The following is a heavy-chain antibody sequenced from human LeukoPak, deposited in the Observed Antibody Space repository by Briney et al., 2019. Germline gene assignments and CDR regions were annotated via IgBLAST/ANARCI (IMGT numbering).Heavy chain of an antibody. D-gene: IGHD2-2*01. CDR3: ARVGYQLLLAPFEY. Sequence: PGGSLRLSCAASGFTFSSYSMSWVRQAPGKGLEWVANIKQDGSEKYYVDSVKGRLTISRDNAKNSLHLQMNSLRAEDTAVYYCARVGYQLLLAPFEYWGQGTLVTVSS. CDR2: IKQDGSEK. CDR1: GFTFSSYS. J-gene: IGHJ4*02. V-gene: IGHV3-7*01.